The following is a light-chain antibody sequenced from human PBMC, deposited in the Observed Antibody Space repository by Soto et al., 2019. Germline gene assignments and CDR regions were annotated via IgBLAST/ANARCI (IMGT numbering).Light chain of an antibody. CDR2: GAS. Sequence: EIVMTQSPLTLSVSPGERATLSCRASQSVTNNLAWYQQRPGQAPRLLIRGASTRASGVPARFSGSGSGTDFTLTISSLQSEDFAVYYCQQYSDSPITFGPGTKVDLK. CDR1: QSVTNN. J-gene: IGKJ3*01. CDR3: QQYSDSPIT. V-gene: IGKV3-15*01.